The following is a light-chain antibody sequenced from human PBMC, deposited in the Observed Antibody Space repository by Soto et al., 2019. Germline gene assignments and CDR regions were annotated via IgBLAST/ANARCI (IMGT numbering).Light chain of an antibody. J-gene: IGLJ1*01. CDR3: STYTTSSTRV. V-gene: IGLV2-14*03. CDR1: SSDVGAYDY. Sequence: QSVLTQPASVSGSPGQSITISCTGTSSDVGAYDYVSWYQQHPDKAPKLMIYEVSYRPSGVYNRFSGSKSANTATLTLSGLQAQDEADYSCSTYTTSSTRVFGPGTKVPVL. CDR2: EVS.